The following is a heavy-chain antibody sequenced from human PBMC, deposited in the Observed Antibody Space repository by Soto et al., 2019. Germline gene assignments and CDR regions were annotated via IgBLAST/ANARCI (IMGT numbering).Heavy chain of an antibody. D-gene: IGHD2-15*01. CDR1: GFTFSSYT. V-gene: IGHV3-21*01. CDR3: ARGVLSDSGTCY. Sequence: PGGSLRLSCAVSGFTFSSYTMNWVRQAPGKGLEWVSSISSGSSYIYYADSMKGRFTISRDNAKNSLYLQMNSLRAEDTAVYYCARGVLSDSGTCYWVRGPLVPVSS. CDR2: ISSGSSYI. J-gene: IGHJ4*02.